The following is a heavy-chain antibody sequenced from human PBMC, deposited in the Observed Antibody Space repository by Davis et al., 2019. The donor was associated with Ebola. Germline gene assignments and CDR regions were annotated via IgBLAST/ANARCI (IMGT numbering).Heavy chain of an antibody. J-gene: IGHJ6*02. D-gene: IGHD3-3*01. CDR1: GFTFSSYA. V-gene: IGHV3-23*01. CDR3: ARGFLVYYYYGMDV. Sequence: GESLKISCAASGFTFSSYAMSWVRQAPGKWLEWVSAISGSGGSTYYADSVKGRFTISRDNSKNTLYLQMNSLRAEDTAVYYCARGFLVYYYYGMDVWGQGTTVTVSS. CDR2: ISGSGGST.